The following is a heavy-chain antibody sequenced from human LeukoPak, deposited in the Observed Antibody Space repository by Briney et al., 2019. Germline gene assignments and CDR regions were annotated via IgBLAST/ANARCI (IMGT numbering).Heavy chain of an antibody. CDR1: GFTFSTYW. D-gene: IGHD2-15*01. J-gene: IGHJ4*02. CDR2: TNQDGSEK. Sequence: GGSLRLSCAATGFTFSTYWMSWLRQAPGKGLECAADTNQDGSEKYYVDSVEGRFTISRDNAKNSLYLQLNSLRAEDTAVYYCARMTGGLWDYWGQGTLVTVSS. CDR3: ARMTGGLWDY. V-gene: IGHV3-7*05.